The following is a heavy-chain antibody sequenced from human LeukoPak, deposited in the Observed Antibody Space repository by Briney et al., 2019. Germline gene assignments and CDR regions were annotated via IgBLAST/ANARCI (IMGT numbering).Heavy chain of an antibody. J-gene: IGHJ5*02. D-gene: IGHD2-15*01. V-gene: IGHV1-2*06. CDR3: ARGYCSGGTCYLVENWLDP. CDR1: GSTFSSYA. CDR2: INPNSGGT. Sequence: ASVKVSCKASGSTFSSYAISWVRQAPGQGLEWMGRINPNSGGTDYAQNFQGRVTMTRDTSISTAYMELSRLRSDDTAVYYCARGYCSGGTCYLVENWLDPWGQGTLVTVSS.